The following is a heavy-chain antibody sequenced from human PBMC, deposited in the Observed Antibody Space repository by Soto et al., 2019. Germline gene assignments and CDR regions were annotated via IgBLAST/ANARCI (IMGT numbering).Heavy chain of an antibody. Sequence: EVQLLESGGGLVQPGGSLRLYCAASGFTFSSYAMSWVRQAPGKGLEWVSAISGSGGGSTYYADSVKGRFTISRDNSNNTLYLQMNSLRAEDTAVYYCAKDPSQYYDYVWGSYRNDFDYWGQGTLVTVSS. D-gene: IGHD3-16*02. J-gene: IGHJ4*02. CDR3: AKDPSQYYDYVWGSYRNDFDY. V-gene: IGHV3-23*01. CDR1: GFTFSSYA. CDR2: ISGSGGGST.